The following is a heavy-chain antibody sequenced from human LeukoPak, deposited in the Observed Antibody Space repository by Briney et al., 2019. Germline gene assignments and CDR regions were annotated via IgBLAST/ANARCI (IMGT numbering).Heavy chain of an antibody. CDR3: ARSHPLGYCSSTSCQNYYYYGMDV. CDR2: IYPGDSDT. CDR1: GYSFTSYW. D-gene: IGHD2-2*01. J-gene: IGHJ6*02. Sequence: GESLKTSCKGSGYSFTSYWIGWVRQMPGKGLEWMGIIYPGDSDTRYSPSFQGQVTISADKSISTAYLQWSSLKASDTAMYYCARSHPLGYCSSTSCQNYYYYGMDVWGQGTTVTVSS. V-gene: IGHV5-51*01.